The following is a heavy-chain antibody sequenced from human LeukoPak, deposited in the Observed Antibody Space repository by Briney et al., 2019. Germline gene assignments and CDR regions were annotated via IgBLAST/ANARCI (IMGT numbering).Heavy chain of an antibody. J-gene: IGHJ3*02. D-gene: IGHD1-26*01. CDR1: GYTFTGYY. V-gene: IGHV1-2*02. CDR3: ARDREGPYDAIDI. Sequence: GASVTVSCKASGYTFTGYYMHWVRQAPGQGLEWMGWINPNSGGTNYAQKFQGRVTMNRDTSISTAYMGLSRLRSDDTAVYYCARDREGPYDAIDICGQGTMVTVSS. CDR2: INPNSGGT.